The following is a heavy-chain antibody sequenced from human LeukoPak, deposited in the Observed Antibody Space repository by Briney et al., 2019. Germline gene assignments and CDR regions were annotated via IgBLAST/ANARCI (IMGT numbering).Heavy chain of an antibody. CDR2: ISYDGSNK. CDR1: GFTFSSYG. CDR3: ARGLVINWFDP. Sequence: GGSLRLSCAASGFTFSSYGMHWVRQAPGKGLEWVAVISYDGSNKYYADSVKGRFTISRDNAKNTLYLQMNSLRAEDAAVYYCARGLVINWFDPWGQGTLVTVSS. D-gene: IGHD3-9*01. J-gene: IGHJ5*02. V-gene: IGHV3-30*03.